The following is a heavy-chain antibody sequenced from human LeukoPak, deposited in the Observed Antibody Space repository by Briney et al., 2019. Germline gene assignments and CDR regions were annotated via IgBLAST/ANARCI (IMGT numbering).Heavy chain of an antibody. CDR3: ARSHSYYYDSSGYYSDY. CDR2: INPSGGST. D-gene: IGHD3-22*01. Sequence: ASVKVSCKTSAYTFTIIYMHWVRHAAGQGREWMGIINPSGGSTSYAQKFQGRVTMTRDTSTSTVYMELSSLRSEDTAVDYCARSHSYYYDSSGYYSDYWGQGTLVTVSS. CDR1: AYTFTIIY. V-gene: IGHV1-46*01. J-gene: IGHJ4*02.